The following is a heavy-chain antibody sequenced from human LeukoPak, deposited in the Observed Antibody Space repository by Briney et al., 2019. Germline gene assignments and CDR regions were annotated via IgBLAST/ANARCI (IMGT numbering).Heavy chain of an antibody. CDR1: GYTFTSYG. D-gene: IGHD2-2*01. J-gene: IGHJ5*02. Sequence: ASVKVSCKASGYTFTSYGISWVRQAPGQGLEWMGWISAYNGNTNYAQKLQGRVTTTTDTSTSTAYMELRSLRSDDTAVYYCARAGDIVVVPAALVDPWGQGTLVTVSS. V-gene: IGHV1-18*01. CDR2: ISAYNGNT. CDR3: ARAGDIVVVPAALVDP.